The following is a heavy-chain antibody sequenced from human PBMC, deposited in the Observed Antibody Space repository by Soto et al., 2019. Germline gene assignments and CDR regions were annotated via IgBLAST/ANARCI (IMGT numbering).Heavy chain of an antibody. CDR3: AKAKNWGGNYFDN. V-gene: IGHV3-23*01. CDR2: ITASGGTT. Sequence: QPGGSLRLSCAASGFTFDKFSMSWVRQAPGKGLEWVSSITASGGTTFYADSLKGRFTISRDNSKNTLFLQMSGLGAEDSALYYCAKAKNWGGNYFDNWGQGTQVTVSS. J-gene: IGHJ4*02. CDR1: GFTFDKFS. D-gene: IGHD3-10*01.